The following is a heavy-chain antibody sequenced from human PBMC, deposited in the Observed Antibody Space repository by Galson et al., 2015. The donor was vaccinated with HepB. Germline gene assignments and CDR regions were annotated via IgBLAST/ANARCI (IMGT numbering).Heavy chain of an antibody. CDR3: TRLVCSDSRCYSNY. CDR2: IRSKAYGGTA. D-gene: IGHD2-15*01. V-gene: IGHV3-49*03. Sequence: LRLSCAASGFIFGDFALSWFRQAPGKGLEWIGFIRSKAYGGTAEYAASVNGRFTISRDDSKSIAYLQMNSLKTDDTAVHYCTRLVCSDSRCYSNYWGQGTVVTVSS. CDR1: GFIFGDFA. J-gene: IGHJ4*02.